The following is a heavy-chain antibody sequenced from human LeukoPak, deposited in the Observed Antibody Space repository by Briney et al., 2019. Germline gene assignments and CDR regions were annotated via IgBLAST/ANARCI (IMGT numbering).Heavy chain of an antibody. CDR1: GFTFRTYA. D-gene: IGHD1-26*01. V-gene: IGHV3-23*01. J-gene: IGHJ4*02. CDR2: ITGNGGST. Sequence: SGGSLRLSCAASGFTFRTYAMTWVRQAPGKGLEWVSSITGNGGSTYYADSVKGRFSISRDNSKNTLYLQMDSLRAEDTAVYHCARDSGSYLQPTDYWGQGTLVTVPS. CDR3: ARDSGSYLQPTDY.